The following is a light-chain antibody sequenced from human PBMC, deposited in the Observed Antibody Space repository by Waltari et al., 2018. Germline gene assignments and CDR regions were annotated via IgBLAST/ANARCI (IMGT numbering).Light chain of an antibody. CDR1: KLGDKY. CDR2: QDN. V-gene: IGLV3-1*01. J-gene: IGLJ3*02. CDR3: QAWDNSAAV. Sequence: SYELTQPPSLSVSPGQTATIACSGDKLGDKYACWYQQKSGQSPVLVIFQDNKRPSGIPERFSGSNSGNTATLTISGLQAMDEADYFRQAWDNSAAVFGGGTRLTVL.